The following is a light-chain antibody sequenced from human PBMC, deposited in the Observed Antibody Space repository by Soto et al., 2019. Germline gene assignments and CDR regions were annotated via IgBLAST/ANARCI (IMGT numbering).Light chain of an antibody. CDR3: CSYAGTYTYV. CDR2: DVS. J-gene: IGLJ1*01. Sequence: QSALTQPRSLSGSPGQSVTISCTGTSNDVGSYNYVSWFQQHPGKAPKLMIYDVSKRPSGVPDRFSGSKSGNTASLTISGLQAEDEADYYCCSYAGTYTYVFGTGTKVNVL. CDR1: SNDVGSYNY. V-gene: IGLV2-11*01.